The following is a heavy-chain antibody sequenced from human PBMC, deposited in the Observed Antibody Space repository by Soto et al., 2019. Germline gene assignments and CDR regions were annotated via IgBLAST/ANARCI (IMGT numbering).Heavy chain of an antibody. CDR3: ARGGYDRYNWFDP. V-gene: IGHV4-34*01. CDR1: GGSFSGYY. Sequence: LSLTCSGYGGSFSGYYWSWIRQPPGKGLEWIGEINHSGSTNYNPSLKSRVTISVDTSKNQFSLKLSSVTAADTAVYYCARGGYDRYNWFDPWGQGTLVTVSS. D-gene: IGHD3-3*01. J-gene: IGHJ5*02. CDR2: INHSGST.